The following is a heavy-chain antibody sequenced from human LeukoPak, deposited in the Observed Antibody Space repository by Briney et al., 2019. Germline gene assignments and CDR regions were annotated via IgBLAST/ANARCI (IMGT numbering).Heavy chain of an antibody. CDR1: GFILINYD. V-gene: IGHV3-13*01. CDR3: AREYVLAVAGTNYYHGMDV. D-gene: IGHD6-19*01. CDR2: IGTAGDT. Sequence: GGSLRLTCAASGFILINYDMHWVRQRPGKGLEWVSTIGTAGDTYYADSVEGRFTISRESAMNSLSLQMNTLRGGDTVHYYCAREYVLAVAGTNYYHGMDVWGQGTAVTVYS. J-gene: IGHJ6*02.